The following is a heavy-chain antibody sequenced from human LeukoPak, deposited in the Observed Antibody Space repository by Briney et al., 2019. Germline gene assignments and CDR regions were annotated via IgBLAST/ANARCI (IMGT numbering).Heavy chain of an antibody. D-gene: IGHD6-13*01. CDR1: GFTFSSYG. Sequence: QPGGSLRLSCAASGFTFSSYGMHWVRQAPGKGLEWVAVIWYDGSNEYYADSVKGRFTISRDNSKNTLYLQMNSLRAEDTAVYYCARGPYSSSWYGIDYWGQGTLVTVSS. CDR2: IWYDGSNE. V-gene: IGHV3-33*01. J-gene: IGHJ4*02. CDR3: ARGPYSSSWYGIDY.